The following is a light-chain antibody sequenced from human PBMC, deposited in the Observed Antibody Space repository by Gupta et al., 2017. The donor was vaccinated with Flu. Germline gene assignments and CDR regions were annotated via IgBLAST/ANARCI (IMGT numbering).Light chain of an antibody. CDR3: KQALQTPLT. V-gene: IGKV2-28*01. Sequence: VTPGEPASSSCRTSQGRRETSGLNYLDWYVQKPGQSPQLLIRLGSQRATGVPDRFIGSGSGTDFTLKIRRGEADDVGTYYCKQALQTPLTFGGGTKVEI. CDR2: LGS. J-gene: IGKJ4*01. CDR1: QGRRETSGLNY.